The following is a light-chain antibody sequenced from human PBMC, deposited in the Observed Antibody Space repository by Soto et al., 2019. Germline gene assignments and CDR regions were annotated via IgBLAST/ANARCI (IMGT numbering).Light chain of an antibody. V-gene: IGKV3-20*01. CDR1: QSVSSSY. J-gene: IGKJ1*01. Sequence: EIVLTQSPGTLSLSPGERATLSCRASQSVSSSYLAWYQQKPGQAPRLLIYGASSRATGIPDRFSGSESETDFTLTISRLEPDDFAVYYCQQYGRSPRTFGQGTKVEIK. CDR3: QQYGRSPRT. CDR2: GAS.